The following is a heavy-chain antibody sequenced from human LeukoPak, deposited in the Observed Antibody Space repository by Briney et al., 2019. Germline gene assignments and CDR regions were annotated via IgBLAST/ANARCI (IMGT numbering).Heavy chain of an antibody. CDR3: ARQEGVSYFSSGSYFDS. CDR2: IYYSGST. D-gene: IGHD3-10*01. Sequence: SETLSLTCTISGGSIRSNSYYWGWIRQPPGKGLEWIGSIYYSGSTYYSSSLKSRVTISVDSSKNQFSLKLNSVTAADTAVYHCARQEGVSYFSSGSYFDSWGQGALVTVSS. J-gene: IGHJ4*02. CDR1: GGSIRSNSYY. V-gene: IGHV4-39*01.